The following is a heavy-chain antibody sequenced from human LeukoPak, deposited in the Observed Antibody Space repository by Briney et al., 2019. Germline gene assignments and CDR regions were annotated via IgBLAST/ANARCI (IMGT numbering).Heavy chain of an antibody. CDR2: IKQDGSEK. CDR3: ARGSGWTWEVDY. J-gene: IGHJ4*02. V-gene: IGHV3-7*01. Sequence: GGSLRLSCAASGFTFDDYAMHWVRQAPGKGLEWVANIKQDGSEKYYVDSVKGRFTISRDNAKNSLYLQMNSLRAEDTAVYYCARGSGWTWEVDYWGQGTLVTVSS. D-gene: IGHD6-19*01. CDR1: GFTFDDYA.